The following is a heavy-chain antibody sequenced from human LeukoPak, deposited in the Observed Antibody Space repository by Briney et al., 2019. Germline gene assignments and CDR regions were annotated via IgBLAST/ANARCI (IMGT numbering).Heavy chain of an antibody. V-gene: IGHV3-30*18. CDR1: GFPFTSFV. CDR3: AKDTQLAQWLVDY. J-gene: IGHJ4*02. Sequence: GGSLRLSCAASGFPFTSFVIHWVRQAPGKGLDWVAVISFDGSDKYYADSVKGRFTISRDNSKNTVYLQMNSLRAEDTAVYYCAKDTQLAQWLVDYWGQGTVVTVTS. CDR2: ISFDGSDK. D-gene: IGHD6-19*01.